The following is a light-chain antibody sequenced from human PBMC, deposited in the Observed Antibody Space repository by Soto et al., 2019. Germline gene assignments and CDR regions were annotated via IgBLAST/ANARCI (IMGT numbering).Light chain of an antibody. Sequence: QSVLTQPASVSGSPGQSITISCTGTSSDVGGYNYVSWYQQHPGKAPKLMIYDVSARPSGVSNRFSGSKSGNTASLTISGLQAEDEADYYCSSYKSSSTLFVFGTGTKVT. CDR1: SSDVGGYNY. J-gene: IGLJ1*01. CDR3: SSYKSSSTLFV. CDR2: DVS. V-gene: IGLV2-14*03.